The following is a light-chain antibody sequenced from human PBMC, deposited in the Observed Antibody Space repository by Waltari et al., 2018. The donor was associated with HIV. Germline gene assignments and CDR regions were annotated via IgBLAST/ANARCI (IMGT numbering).Light chain of an antibody. J-gene: IGKJ5*01. CDR3: QQYETLPPIT. CDR2: DAS. CDR1: QDINNY. Sequence: DIQMTQSPSSLSASVAARVTITCQASQDINNYLNWFQQKPGKATKLLIYDASNLETGVPSRFSASGLETDFTLTIDSLQPEDIATYYCQQYETLPPITFGQGTRLEIK. V-gene: IGKV1-33*01.